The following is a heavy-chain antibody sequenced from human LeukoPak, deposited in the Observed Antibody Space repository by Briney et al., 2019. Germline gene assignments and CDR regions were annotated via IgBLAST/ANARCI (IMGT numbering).Heavy chain of an antibody. J-gene: IGHJ4*02. Sequence: PGGSLRLSCAASGFTFSSYGMSWVRQAPGKGLEWVSAISGSGGSTYYADSVKGRFTISRDNSKNTLYLQMNSLRAEDTAVYYCANDAISRSSWSNSYWGQGTLVTVSS. V-gene: IGHV3-23*01. D-gene: IGHD6-13*01. CDR2: ISGSGGST. CDR1: GFTFSSYG. CDR3: ANDAISRSSWSNSY.